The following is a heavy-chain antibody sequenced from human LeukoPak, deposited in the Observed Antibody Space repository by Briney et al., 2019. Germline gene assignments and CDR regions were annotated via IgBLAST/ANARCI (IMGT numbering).Heavy chain of an antibody. V-gene: IGHV4-61*02. D-gene: IGHD1-26*01. J-gene: IGHJ3*02. CDR3: ARMWEPHPSAFDI. Sequence: SQTLSLTCTVSGGSISSGSYYWSWIRQPAGKGLEWIGRIYTSGSTNYNPSLKSRVTISVDTSKNQFSLKLTSVTAADTAVYYCARMWEPHPSAFDIWGQGTMVTVSS. CDR1: GGSISSGSYY. CDR2: IYTSGST.